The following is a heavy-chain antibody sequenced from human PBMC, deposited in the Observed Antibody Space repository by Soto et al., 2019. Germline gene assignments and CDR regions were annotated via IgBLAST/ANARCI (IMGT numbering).Heavy chain of an antibody. CDR3: ARGPPTTY. D-gene: IGHD1-26*01. J-gene: IGHJ4*02. CDR1: GGSISSGGYS. V-gene: IGHV4-30-2*01. CDR2: IYHSWST. Sequence: QLQLQESGSGLVKPSQTLSLTCAVSGGSISSGGYSWSWIRQPPGKGLEWIGYIYHSWSTYYNPSLKSRVTTSVDRSKTQFSLTLSSVTAAETAVYYCARGPPTTYWGQGTLVTVSS.